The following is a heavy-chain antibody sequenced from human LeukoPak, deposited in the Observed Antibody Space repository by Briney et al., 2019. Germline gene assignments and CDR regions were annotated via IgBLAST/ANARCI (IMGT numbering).Heavy chain of an antibody. CDR1: GFTFSSYS. CDR2: ISGRSSTK. D-gene: IGHD2-2*01. Sequence: SGGSLRLSCAASGFTFSSYSMNWVRQAPGKGLEWVSYISGRSSTKYYADSVKGRFTISRDNAKNSLYLQMNSLRAEDTAVYYCARITYCSSTSCYGGAYYYYYYMDVWGKGTTVTVSS. CDR3: ARITYCSSTSCYGGAYYYYYYMDV. J-gene: IGHJ6*03. V-gene: IGHV3-48*04.